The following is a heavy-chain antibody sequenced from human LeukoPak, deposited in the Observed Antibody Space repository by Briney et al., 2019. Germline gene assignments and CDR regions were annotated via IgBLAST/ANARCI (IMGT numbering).Heavy chain of an antibody. J-gene: IGHJ4*02. CDR2: IWFVGINI. Sequence: GGSLRLSCAASGFTFSRYGVQWARQARGKGVEWVAVIWFVGINISYADSVKGRFPISRSNSMTTLYLQMNSLRAEDTAVYYCARDGIAAAGTARPLFIDYWGQGTLVTVSS. CDR1: GFTFSRYG. V-gene: IGHV3-33*01. D-gene: IGHD6-13*01. CDR3: ARDGIAAAGTARPLFIDY.